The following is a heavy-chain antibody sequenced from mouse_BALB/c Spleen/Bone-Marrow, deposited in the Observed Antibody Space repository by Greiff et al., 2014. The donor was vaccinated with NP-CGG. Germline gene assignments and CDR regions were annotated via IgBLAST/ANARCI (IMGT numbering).Heavy chain of an antibody. CDR1: GFTFSSYG. CDR2: INSNGGST. J-gene: IGHJ2*01. D-gene: IGHD2-14*01. Sequence: QLVESGGGLVQPGGSLKLSCAASGFTFSSYGMSWVRQTPDKRLELVATINSNGGSTYYPDSVKGRFTISRDNAKNTLYLQMSSLKSEDTAMYYCARPYRYYFDYWGQGTTLTVSS. V-gene: IGHV5-6-3*01. CDR3: ARPYRYYFDY.